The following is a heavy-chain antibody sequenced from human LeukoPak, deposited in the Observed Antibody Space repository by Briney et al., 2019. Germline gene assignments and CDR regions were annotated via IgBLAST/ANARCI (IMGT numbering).Heavy chain of an antibody. Sequence: GGSLRLSCAASGFTFSSYWMSWVRQAPGKGLEWVANIKQDGSEKYYVDSVKGRFTISRDNAKNSLYLQMSSQRAEDTAVYYCVRYGSGSSYDYWGQGTLVTVSS. D-gene: IGHD3-10*01. CDR1: GFTFSSYW. J-gene: IGHJ4*02. CDR2: IKQDGSEK. V-gene: IGHV3-7*03. CDR3: VRYGSGSSYDY.